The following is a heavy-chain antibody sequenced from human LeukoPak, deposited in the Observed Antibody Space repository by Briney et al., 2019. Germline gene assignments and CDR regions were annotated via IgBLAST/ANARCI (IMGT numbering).Heavy chain of an antibody. CDR2: ISYSGDDT. J-gene: IGHJ4*02. CDR3: AREAVGAYRYFDY. CDR1: GFTFSSSG. Sequence: AGGSLRLSCAASGFTFSSSGLSWVRQAPGKGLYWVSSISYSGDDTYYADSVKGRFTISRDNSKNTLYLQMNSLRAEDTAVYYCAREAVGAYRYFDYWGQGTLVTVSS. V-gene: IGHV3-23*01. D-gene: IGHD1-26*01.